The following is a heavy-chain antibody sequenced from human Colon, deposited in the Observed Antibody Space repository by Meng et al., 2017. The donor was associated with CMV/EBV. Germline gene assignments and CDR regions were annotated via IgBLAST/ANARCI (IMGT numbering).Heavy chain of an antibody. CDR3: ARSRDIVIVEATQAVFDI. D-gene: IGHD2/OR15-2a*01. J-gene: IGHJ3*02. CDR2: ISKSGNTI. Sequence: GESLKISCAASGFTFSISEMNWVRQAPGKGLEWLSYISKSGNTIYYADSVKGRFTISRDNAKNSLYLQMNSLRAEDTAVYYCARSRDIVIVEATQAVFDIWGQGTMVTVSS. V-gene: IGHV3-48*03. CDR1: GFTFSISE.